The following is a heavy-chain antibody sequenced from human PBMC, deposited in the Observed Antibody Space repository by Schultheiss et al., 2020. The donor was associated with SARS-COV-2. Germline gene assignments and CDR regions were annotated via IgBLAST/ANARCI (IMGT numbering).Heavy chain of an antibody. CDR1: GGSINSYY. D-gene: IGHD4-23*01. V-gene: IGHV4-4*07. CDR3: ARHGDYGGKGGWFDP. Sequence: SETLSLTCTVSGGSINSYYMSWTRQPAGKGLEWIGRIYTSGSTNYNPSLKSRVTMSVDTSKNQFSLKLSSVTAADTAVYYCARHGDYGGKGGWFDPWGQGTLVTVSS. J-gene: IGHJ5*02. CDR2: IYTSGST.